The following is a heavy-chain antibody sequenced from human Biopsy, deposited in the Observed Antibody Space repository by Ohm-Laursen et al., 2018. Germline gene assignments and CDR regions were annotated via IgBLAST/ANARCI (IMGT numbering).Heavy chain of an antibody. D-gene: IGHD3-22*01. CDR2: ITGRGDGA. CDR3: AKASRNYYDSTGYYFDY. CDR1: GFTFSRYA. Sequence: SLRLSCAAPGFTFSRYALNWVRQAPGRGLAWVSGITGRGDGAYYADSMRGRFTIARDNSKNTLYLQMNSLRADDTAVYYCAKASRNYYDSTGYYFDYWGQGTLVTVSS. V-gene: IGHV3-23*01. J-gene: IGHJ4*02.